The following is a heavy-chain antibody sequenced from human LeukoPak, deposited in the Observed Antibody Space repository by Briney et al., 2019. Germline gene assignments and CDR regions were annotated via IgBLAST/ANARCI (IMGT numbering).Heavy chain of an antibody. D-gene: IGHD4-17*01. J-gene: IGHJ3*02. Sequence: GGSLRPSCAASGFTFNDYYMTWIRQAPGKGLEWLSYNSSSAVYTRSADSVKGRFTISRDNAKNSLYLQMNSLRDVDTAVYFCARPTAVTLVDAFNIWGLGTMVTVSS. V-gene: IGHV3-11*06. CDR2: NSSSAVYT. CDR1: GFTFNDYY. CDR3: ARPTAVTLVDAFNI.